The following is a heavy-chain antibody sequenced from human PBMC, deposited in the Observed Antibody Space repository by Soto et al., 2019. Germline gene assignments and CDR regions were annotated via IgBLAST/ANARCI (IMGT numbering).Heavy chain of an antibody. V-gene: IGHV4-59*12. J-gene: IGHJ6*04. Sequence: QVQLQESGPGLVKPSETLSLMCTVSGGSITNYYWSWIRQAPAKGLEWIGYVYDSGSTKYNPSLKSRVTISVDTSTHQLSLKLTSLTAADTAVYYCARERVGHSAMDVWGKGTTVTVSS. CDR3: ARERVGHSAMDV. CDR2: VYDSGST. CDR1: GGSITNYY. D-gene: IGHD1-26*01.